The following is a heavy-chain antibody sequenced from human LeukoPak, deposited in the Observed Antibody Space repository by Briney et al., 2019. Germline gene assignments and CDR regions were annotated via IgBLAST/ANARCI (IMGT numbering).Heavy chain of an antibody. D-gene: IGHD3-10*01. CDR1: GFTFSGYP. J-gene: IGHJ3*02. CDR2: IGRNGGTT. Sequence: PGGSLRLSCSASGFTFSGYPMHWVRQAPGKGLEYVSGIGRNGGTTYYADSVKDRFTISRDNSKNKLYLQMSRLRAEDTAVYHCVNLTIRVRQSDVVDIWGQGKMVTVSS. CDR3: VNLTIRVRQSDVVDI. V-gene: IGHV3-64D*06.